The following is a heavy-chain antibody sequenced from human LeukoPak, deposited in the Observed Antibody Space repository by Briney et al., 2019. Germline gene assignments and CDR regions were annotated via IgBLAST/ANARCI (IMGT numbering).Heavy chain of an antibody. CDR1: GYTFTSYG. V-gene: IGHV1-18*01. Sequence: ASVKVSCKASGYTFTSYGVNWVRQAPGQGLEWMGWISADSGNTNYAQKLQGRVTMTTDTSTSTVYMELRSLISDDTAVYYCAIQWLAKRSYYFDYWGQGTLVTVSS. D-gene: IGHD6-19*01. J-gene: IGHJ4*02. CDR3: AIQWLAKRSYYFDY. CDR2: ISADSGNT.